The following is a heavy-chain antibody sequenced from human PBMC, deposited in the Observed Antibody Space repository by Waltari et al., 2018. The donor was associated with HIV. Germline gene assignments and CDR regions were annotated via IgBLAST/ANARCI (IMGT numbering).Heavy chain of an antibody. CDR3: ARRPDYGGDWFDS. Sequence: EVRLVQSGAEVKRPGDSLKISCKASGYKFTNYWIGWVGQTAGKGLEWIGVIYPHTSRVQYNPSFHGRGEISTDWSTRTAHLQWRSLTALDTGVYYCARRPDYGGDWFDSWGQGTLVTVSS. CDR2: IYPHTSRV. V-gene: IGHV5-51*03. CDR1: GYKFTNYW. D-gene: IGHD3-10*01. J-gene: IGHJ5*01.